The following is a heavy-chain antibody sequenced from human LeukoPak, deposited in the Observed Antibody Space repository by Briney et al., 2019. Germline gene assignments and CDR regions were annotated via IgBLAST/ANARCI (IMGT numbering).Heavy chain of an antibody. CDR3: ARVGYSGYDRGGFVDW. CDR2: ISSSSSYI. D-gene: IGHD5-12*01. Sequence: GGSLRLSCAASGFTFSSYSMNWVRQAPGKGLEWVSSISSSSSYIYYADSVKGRFTISRDNAKNSLYLQMNSLRAEDTAVYYCARVGYSGYDRGGFVDWWSQGTLVTVSS. V-gene: IGHV3-21*01. J-gene: IGHJ4*02. CDR1: GFTFSSYS.